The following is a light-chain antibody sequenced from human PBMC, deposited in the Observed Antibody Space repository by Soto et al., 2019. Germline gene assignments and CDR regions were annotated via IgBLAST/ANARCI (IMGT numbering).Light chain of an antibody. Sequence: EIVMTQSPVTLSVSPGERVTLSCRASQSISDKSAWYQQKPGQAPRLLIYDASNRATGIPARFSGSGSGTDFTLTISSLEPEDFAVYYCQQRSNWPPMYTFGQGTKLEIK. CDR2: DAS. V-gene: IGKV3-11*01. J-gene: IGKJ2*01. CDR3: QQRSNWPPMYT. CDR1: QSISDK.